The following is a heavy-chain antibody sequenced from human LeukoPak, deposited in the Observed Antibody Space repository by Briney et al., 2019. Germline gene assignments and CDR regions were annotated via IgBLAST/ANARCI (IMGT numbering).Heavy chain of an antibody. CDR3: ARGGYYYGYYYGMDV. CDR1: GYSISSGYY. Sequence: PSETLSLTCAVSGYSISSGYYWGWIRQPPGKGLEWIGRIYTSGSTNYNPSLKSRVTMSVDTSKNQFSLKLSSVTAADTAVYYCARGGYYYGYYYGMDVWGQGTTVTVSS. D-gene: IGHD3-22*01. CDR2: IYTSGST. J-gene: IGHJ6*02. V-gene: IGHV4-38-2*01.